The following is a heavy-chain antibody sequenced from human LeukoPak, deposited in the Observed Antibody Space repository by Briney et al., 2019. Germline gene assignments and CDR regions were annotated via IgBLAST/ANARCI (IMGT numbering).Heavy chain of an antibody. CDR1: GFTFINAW. CDR3: ARRAGEYSHPYDY. Sequence: GGSLRLSCAASGFTFINAWMNWVRQAPGKGLEWVSFIYSGGNTHYSDSVKGRFTLSRDNSKNTLYLQMNSLRAEDTAIYYCARRAGEYSHPYDYWGQGTLVTVSS. J-gene: IGHJ4*02. D-gene: IGHD2-15*01. V-gene: IGHV3-53*01. CDR2: IYSGGNT.